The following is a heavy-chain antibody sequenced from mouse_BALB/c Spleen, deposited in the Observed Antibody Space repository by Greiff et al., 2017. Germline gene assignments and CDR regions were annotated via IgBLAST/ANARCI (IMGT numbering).Heavy chain of an antibody. CDR3: ARDAGSAWFAY. CDR2: INPYNDGT. J-gene: IGHJ3*01. V-gene: IGHV1-14*01. CDR1: GYTFTSYV. Sequence: EVQLQQSGPELVKPGASVKMSCKASGYTFTSYVMHWVKQKPGQGLEWIGYINPYNDGTKYNEKFKGKATLTSDKSSSTAYMELSSLTSEDSAVYYCARDAGSAWFAYWGQGTLVTVSA.